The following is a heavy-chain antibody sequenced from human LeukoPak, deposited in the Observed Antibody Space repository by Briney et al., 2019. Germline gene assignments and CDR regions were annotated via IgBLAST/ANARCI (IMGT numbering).Heavy chain of an antibody. Sequence: GGSLRLSCVVSGFTVTSNYMSWVRQAPGKGLEWVSVIYSGGTTNYADSVKGRFTVYRDNSKNTLYLQMNSLRAEDTAIYYCASRLTSGYWGQGTLVTVSS. CDR3: ASRLTSGY. D-gene: IGHD4-17*01. V-gene: IGHV3-66*01. CDR1: GFTVTSNY. CDR2: IYSGGTT. J-gene: IGHJ4*02.